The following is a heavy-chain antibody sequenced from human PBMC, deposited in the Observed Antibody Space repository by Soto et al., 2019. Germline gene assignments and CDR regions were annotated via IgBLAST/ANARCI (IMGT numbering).Heavy chain of an antibody. J-gene: IGHJ3*02. D-gene: IGHD3-22*01. CDR3: TILEIVVVPGAFDI. Sequence: LRLSCTASGFTFGDYAMSWVRQAPGKGLEWVGFIRSKAYGGTTEYAASVKGRFTISRDDSKSIAYLQMNSLKTEDTAVYYCTILEIVVVPGAFDIWGQGTMVTVSS. V-gene: IGHV3-49*04. CDR2: IRSKAYGGTT. CDR1: GFTFGDYA.